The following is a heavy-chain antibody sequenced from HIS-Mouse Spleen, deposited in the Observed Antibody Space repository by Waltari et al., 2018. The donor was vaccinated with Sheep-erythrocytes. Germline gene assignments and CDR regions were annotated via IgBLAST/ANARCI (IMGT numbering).Heavy chain of an antibody. CDR2: IGNAGDT. CDR1: GFTFSSYD. J-gene: IGHJ3*02. V-gene: IGHV3-13*01. Sequence: EVQLVESGGGLVQPGGSLRLSCAASGFTFSSYDMHWVRQATGKGVGWVASIGNAGDTYYPGSVKGRFTISRENAKNSLYLQMNSLRAGDTAVYYCARANSGSYDDAFDIWGQGTMVTVSS. CDR3: ARANSGSYDDAFDI. D-gene: IGHD1-26*01.